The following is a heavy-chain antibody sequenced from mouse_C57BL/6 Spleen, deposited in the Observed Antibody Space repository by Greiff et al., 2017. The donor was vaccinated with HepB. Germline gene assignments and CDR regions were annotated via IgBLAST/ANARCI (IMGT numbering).Heavy chain of an antibody. CDR2: ISSGSSTI. Sequence: EVKLMESGGGLVKPGGSLKLSCAASGFTFSDYGMHWVRQAPEKGLEWVAYISSGSSTIYYADTVKGRFTISRDNAKNTLFLQMTSLRSEDTAMYYCARRTVVATKAMDYWGQGTSVTVSS. CDR1: GFTFSDYG. D-gene: IGHD1-1*01. V-gene: IGHV5-17*01. CDR3: ARRTVVATKAMDY. J-gene: IGHJ4*01.